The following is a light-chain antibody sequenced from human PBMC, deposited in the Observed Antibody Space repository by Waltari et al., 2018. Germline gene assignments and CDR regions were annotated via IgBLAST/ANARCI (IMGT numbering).Light chain of an antibody. CDR2: DAS. CDR1: QSVGSN. J-gene: IGKJ2*01. CDR3: QQYNNWLRT. Sequence: EIVMTQSPATLSVSPGERATLSCRASQSVGSNFAWYQHTPGQAPRLLIYDASTRAPGIPARFSGRGSGTDFTLTISSLHSEDFAVYSCQQYNNWLRTFGQGTKLGSN. V-gene: IGKV3-15*01.